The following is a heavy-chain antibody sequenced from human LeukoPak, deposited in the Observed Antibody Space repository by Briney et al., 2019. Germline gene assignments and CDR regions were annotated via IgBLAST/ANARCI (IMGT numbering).Heavy chain of an antibody. CDR1: GFTFSNYW. CDR2: IKQDGSEK. J-gene: IGHJ3*02. V-gene: IGHV3-7*03. Sequence: GGSLRLSCAASGFTFSNYWMSWVRQAPGKGLEWVANIKQDGSEKYYVDSVKGRFTISRDNAKNSLYLQMNSLRVEDMALYYCAKDVYKYTSSWSALDIWGQGTMVTVSS. CDR3: AKDVYKYTSSWSALDI. D-gene: IGHD6-13*01.